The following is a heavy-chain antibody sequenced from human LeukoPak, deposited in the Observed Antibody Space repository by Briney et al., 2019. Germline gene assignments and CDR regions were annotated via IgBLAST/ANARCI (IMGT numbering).Heavy chain of an antibody. D-gene: IGHD1-14*01. J-gene: IGHJ5*02. CDR2: ISAYNGNT. V-gene: IGHV1-18*01. CDR1: GYTFTSYG. CDR3: AREARTDTGPPYNWFDP. Sequence: GASVKVSCKASGYTFTSYGISWVRQAPGQGLEWMGWISAYNGNTNYAQKLQGRVTMTTDTSTSTAYMELRSLRSDDTAVYYCAREARTDTGPPYNWFDPWGQGTLVTVSS.